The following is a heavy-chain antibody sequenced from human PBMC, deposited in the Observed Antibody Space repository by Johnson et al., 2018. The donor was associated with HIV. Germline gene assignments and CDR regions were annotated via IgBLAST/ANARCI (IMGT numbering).Heavy chain of an antibody. J-gene: IGHJ3*01. Sequence: VQLVESGGVAVQPGGSLRLSCTASGFTFDDYALHWGRQAPGKGLEWVSAISGSGGSTYYADSVKGRFTISRDNSKNTLYLQMNSLRAEDTAVYYCAKERDSGSYFDAFDLWGRGTMVTVSS. CDR3: AKERDSGSYFDAFDL. V-gene: IGHV3-23*04. D-gene: IGHD1-26*01. CDR2: ISGSGGST. CDR1: GFTFDDYA.